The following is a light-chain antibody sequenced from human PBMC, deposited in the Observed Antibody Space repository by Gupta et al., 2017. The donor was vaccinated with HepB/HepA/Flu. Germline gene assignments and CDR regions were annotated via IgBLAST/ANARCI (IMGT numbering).Light chain of an antibody. CDR1: SSNIGNDN. CDR3: VGWDDSLSGYV. CDR2: NDN. Sequence: QPVLTQPPSASETPGQRVPISCSGSSSNIGNDNAYWYQQLPGSAPKLLIYNDNQRPSGVPDRFSGSKSGTTASLAISGLRSEDEADYYCVGWDDSLSGYVFGAGTKVTVL. V-gene: IGLV1-47*02. J-gene: IGLJ1*01.